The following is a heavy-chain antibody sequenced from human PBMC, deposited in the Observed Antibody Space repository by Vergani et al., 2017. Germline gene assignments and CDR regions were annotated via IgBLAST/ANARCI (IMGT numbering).Heavy chain of an antibody. CDR1: GFTFSSYW. CDR2: INSDGSRT. Sequence: EVQLVESGGGLVQPGGSLRLSCAASGFTFSSYWMHWVRQAPGKGLVWVSRINSDGSRTSYADSVKGRFTISRDNAKNTLYLQMNSLRAEDTAVYYCAREHPYSSGQDDWGQGTLVTVSS. V-gene: IGHV3-74*01. J-gene: IGHJ4*02. D-gene: IGHD6-19*01. CDR3: AREHPYSSGQDD.